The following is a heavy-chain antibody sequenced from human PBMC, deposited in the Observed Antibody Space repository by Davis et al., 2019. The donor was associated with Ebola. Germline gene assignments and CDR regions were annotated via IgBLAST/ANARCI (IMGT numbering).Heavy chain of an antibody. V-gene: IGHV1-2*04. CDR2: INPNSGGP. D-gene: IGHD3-3*01. CDR3: ARDRWSGWVRGEYYYYGMDV. CDR1: GYTFTGYY. Sequence: ASVKVSCKASGYTFTGYYMHRVRQAPGQGLEWMGWINPNSGGPNYAQKFQGWVTMTRDTSISTAYMELSRLRSDDTAVYYCARDRWSGWVRGEYYYYGMDVWGQGTTVIVSS. J-gene: IGHJ6*02.